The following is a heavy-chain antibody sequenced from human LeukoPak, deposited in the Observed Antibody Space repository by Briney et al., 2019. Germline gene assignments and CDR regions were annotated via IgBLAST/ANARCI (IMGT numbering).Heavy chain of an antibody. V-gene: IGHV3-9*01. CDR1: GFTFDDYA. J-gene: IGHJ6*02. CDR3: AKDIMGYGDYYYGMDV. D-gene: IGHD4-17*01. CDR2: ISWNSGTI. Sequence: GGSLRLSCAASGFTFDDYAMHWVRQAPGKGLEWVSGISWNSGTIAHADSVKGRFTISRDNAKNSLYLQMNSLRAEDTALYYCAKDIMGYGDYYYGMDVWGQGATVTVSS.